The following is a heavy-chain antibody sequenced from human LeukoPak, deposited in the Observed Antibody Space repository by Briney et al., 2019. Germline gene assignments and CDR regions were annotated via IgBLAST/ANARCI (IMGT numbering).Heavy chain of an antibody. CDR3: AKDLGSVVTPPSLDF. V-gene: IGHV3-23*01. CDR1: GFTFRSFA. J-gene: IGHJ4*02. Sequence: GGSLRLSCAASGFTFRSFAMSWVRQAPGKGLEWVSSISDSGDSTYYADSVKGRFTISRDNSKNTLYLQMSSLRAEDTAVYYCAKDLGSVVTPPSLDFWGQGTLATVSS. D-gene: IGHD4-23*01. CDR2: ISDSGDST.